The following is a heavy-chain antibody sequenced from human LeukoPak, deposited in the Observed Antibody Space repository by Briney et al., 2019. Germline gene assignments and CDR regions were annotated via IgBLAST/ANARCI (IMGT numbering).Heavy chain of an antibody. Sequence: PGGSLRLSCAASGFTFSSYSMNWVRQAPGKGLEWVSYISSSSSTIYYADSVKGRFTISRDNAKNSLYLQMNSLRAEDTAVYYCARDPNTAMANFDYWGQGTLVTVSS. D-gene: IGHD5-18*01. CDR3: ARDPNTAMANFDY. V-gene: IGHV3-48*01. CDR2: ISSSSSTI. CDR1: GFTFSSYS. J-gene: IGHJ4*02.